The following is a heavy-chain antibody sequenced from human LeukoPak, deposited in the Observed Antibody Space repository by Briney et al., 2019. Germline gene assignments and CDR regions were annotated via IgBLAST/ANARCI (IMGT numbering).Heavy chain of an antibody. Sequence: SQTLSLTCTVSGRSISSGSYYWSWIRQPAGKGLEWLGRIYTSGSTNYNPSLKSRVTISVDTSKNQFPLKLSSVPAADTAVYYCARVSHYDSSGYRVPYNWFDPWGKGTLVTVSS. V-gene: IGHV4-61*02. CDR3: ARVSHYDSSGYRVPYNWFDP. D-gene: IGHD3-22*01. CDR1: GRSISSGSYY. CDR2: IYTSGST. J-gene: IGHJ5*02.